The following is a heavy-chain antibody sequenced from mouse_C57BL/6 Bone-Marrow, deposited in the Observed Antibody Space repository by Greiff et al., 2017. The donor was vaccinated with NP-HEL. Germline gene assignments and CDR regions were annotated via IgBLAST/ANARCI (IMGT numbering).Heavy chain of an antibody. Sequence: EVKVVESGGDLVKPGGSLKLSCAASGFTFSSYGMSWVRQTPDKRLEWVATISSGGSYTYYPDSVKGRFTISRDNAKNTLYLQMSSLKSEDTAMYYCARRLIYYDYDGGRFAYWGQGTLVTVSA. CDR2: ISSGGSYT. CDR3: ARRLIYYDYDGGRFAY. J-gene: IGHJ3*01. V-gene: IGHV5-6*02. CDR1: GFTFSSYG. D-gene: IGHD2-4*01.